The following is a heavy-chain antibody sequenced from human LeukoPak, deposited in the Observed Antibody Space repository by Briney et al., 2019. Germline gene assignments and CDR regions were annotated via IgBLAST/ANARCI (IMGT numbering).Heavy chain of an antibody. CDR2: ISSIGSTI. V-gene: IGHV3-48*03. J-gene: IGHJ6*03. D-gene: IGHD3-10*02. Sequence: GCLRPSPAVSRLTLRSYEMTWVRQAPGQGLEWVSYISSIGSTIYYADSVKGRFTISRDNAKNSLYLQMNSLRAEDTAVYYCAELGITMIGGVWGKGTTVTISS. CDR1: RLTLRSYE. CDR3: AELGITMIGGV.